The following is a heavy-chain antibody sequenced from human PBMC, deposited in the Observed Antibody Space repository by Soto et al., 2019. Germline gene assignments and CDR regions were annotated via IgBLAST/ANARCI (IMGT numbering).Heavy chain of an antibody. V-gene: IGHV3-23*01. Sequence: PGGSLRLSCAASGFTFNSYAMTWVRQAPGKGLEWVSIISSSGDGTYYVDSVKGRFTIPRDNSRNTLNLQMNSLRAEDTAVYYCAKDEGAVVPGTIDYWGQGALVTVSS. CDR2: ISSSGDGT. CDR3: AKDEGAVVPGTIDY. D-gene: IGHD2-2*01. CDR1: GFTFNSYA. J-gene: IGHJ4*02.